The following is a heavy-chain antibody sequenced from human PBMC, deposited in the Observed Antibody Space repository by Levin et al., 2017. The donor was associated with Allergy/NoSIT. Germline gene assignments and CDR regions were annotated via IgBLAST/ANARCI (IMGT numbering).Heavy chain of an antibody. CDR2: IDNTGST. V-gene: IGHV4-34*01. D-gene: IGHD6-13*01. CDR3: ASRTQQLWSYYKGSDV. CDR1: GGSFSGYY. J-gene: IGHJ6*02. Sequence: SQTLSLTCAVYGGSFSGYYWTWIRQSSGKGLEWIGEIDNTGSTNWNPSLKSRVTISVDTSKNQFSLKMTSVTAADTAASYCASRTQQLWSYYKGSDVGSQGTTVTGSS.